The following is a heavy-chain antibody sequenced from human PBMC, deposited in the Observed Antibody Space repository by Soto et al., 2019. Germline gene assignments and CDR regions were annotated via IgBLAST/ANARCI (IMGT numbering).Heavy chain of an antibody. D-gene: IGHD3-3*01. CDR2: IRSKAYGGTT. CDR3: TRGLLRYDFWSGYSNYGMDV. J-gene: IGHJ6*02. CDR1: GFTFGDYA. Sequence: PVGSLRLSCTASGFTFGDYAMSWVRQAPGKGLEWVGFIRSKAYGGTTEYAASVKGRFTISRDDSKSIAYLQMNSLKTEDTAVYYCTRGLLRYDFWSGYSNYGMDVWGQGTTVTVSS. V-gene: IGHV3-49*04.